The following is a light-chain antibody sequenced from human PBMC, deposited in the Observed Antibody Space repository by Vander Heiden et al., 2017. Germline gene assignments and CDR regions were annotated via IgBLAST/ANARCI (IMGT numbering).Light chain of an antibody. CDR2: AAS. J-gene: IGKJ2*01. CDR3: QQSYNTPQT. Sequence: DIQMTQSPPSLSASVGHRATITCRASKSISSYLNWYQQKPGKAPKLLIYAASSLQSGVPSRFSGSESGTDFTLTISSLQPEDFATYYCQQSYNTPQTFGQGTKLEIK. V-gene: IGKV1-39*01. CDR1: KSISSY.